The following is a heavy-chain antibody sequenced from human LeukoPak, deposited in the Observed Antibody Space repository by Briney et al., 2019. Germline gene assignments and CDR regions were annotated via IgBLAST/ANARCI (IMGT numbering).Heavy chain of an antibody. Sequence: GALRLSCAASGFTFSSYSMNWVRQAPGKGLEWVSSISSSSSYIYYADSVKGRFTISRDNAKNSLYLQMNSLRAEDTAVYYCARPGYSSSNGFDYWGQGTLVTVSS. V-gene: IGHV3-21*01. J-gene: IGHJ4*02. CDR2: ISSSSSYI. CDR1: GFTFSSYS. D-gene: IGHD6-6*01. CDR3: ARPGYSSSNGFDY.